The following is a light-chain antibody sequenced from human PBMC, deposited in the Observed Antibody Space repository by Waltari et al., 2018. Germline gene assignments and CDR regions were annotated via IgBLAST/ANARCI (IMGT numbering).Light chain of an antibody. Sequence: QSVLTQPASVSGSPGQSITISSTGTRSAIGAYNFVSWFQQPPGQAPRRLISEATKRPSGVSYRFSGSKSGNTASLSISDLQAEDEADYYCCSYVGGSRVLFGGGTKLTV. CDR2: EAT. CDR3: CSYVGGSRVL. V-gene: IGLV2-23*01. J-gene: IGLJ2*01. CDR1: RSAIGAYNF.